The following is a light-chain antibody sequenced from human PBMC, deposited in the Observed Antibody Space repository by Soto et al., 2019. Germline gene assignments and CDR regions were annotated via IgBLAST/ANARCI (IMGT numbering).Light chain of an antibody. V-gene: IGKV3-15*01. Sequence: EIVMTQSPATLSVSPGERSTLSCMASQSVSNNLAWYQQKPGQAPRLLMYGASTRATGIPDRFSGAGSGTDFTLTISRLEPEDFALYYCQQHDILPITFGQGTRLEI. CDR3: QQHDILPIT. J-gene: IGKJ5*01. CDR1: QSVSNN. CDR2: GAS.